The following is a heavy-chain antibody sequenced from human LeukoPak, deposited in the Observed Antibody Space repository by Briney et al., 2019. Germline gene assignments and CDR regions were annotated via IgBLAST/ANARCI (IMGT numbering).Heavy chain of an antibody. Sequence: GASVKVSCKTSGYTFTSYGISWVRQATGQGLEWMGWISACNGNTNYAQNLQGRVTMTTYTSTSTAYMELRSLRSDDTAVYYCAREGGSLTGYYRALDDAFDIWGQGTMVTVSS. J-gene: IGHJ3*02. CDR1: GYTFTSYG. V-gene: IGHV1-18*01. CDR3: AREGGSLTGYYRALDDAFDI. D-gene: IGHD3-9*01. CDR2: ISACNGNT.